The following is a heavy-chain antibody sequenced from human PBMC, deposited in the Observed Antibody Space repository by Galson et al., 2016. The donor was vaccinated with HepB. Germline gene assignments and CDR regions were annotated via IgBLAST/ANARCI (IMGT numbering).Heavy chain of an antibody. CDR3: NTYYDVLTGARLDYFDY. J-gene: IGHJ4*02. V-gene: IGHV1-69*13. Sequence: SVKVSCKASGGIFTDYAIAWVRQAPGQGLEYMGGIIPKFGTSNYAQKFQGRVTFTADESTNTAYMELSRLRSEDTAVYYCNTYYDVLTGARLDYFDYWGQGTVVTVSS. CDR2: IIPKFGTS. CDR1: GGIFTDYA. D-gene: IGHD3-9*01.